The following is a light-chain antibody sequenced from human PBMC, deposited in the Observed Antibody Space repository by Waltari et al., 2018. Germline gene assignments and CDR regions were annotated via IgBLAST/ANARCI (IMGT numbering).Light chain of an antibody. Sequence: DIVLTQSPATLSLSPGERATLSCWASQSVSNYLAWYQQKPGQAPRRLIYDTSNRATGIPARFSGSVFGTDFTLTITSLEPEDFAVYYCQQRRTWPLTFGGGTKVEIK. J-gene: IGKJ4*01. CDR2: DTS. CDR3: QQRRTWPLT. CDR1: QSVSNY. V-gene: IGKV3-11*01.